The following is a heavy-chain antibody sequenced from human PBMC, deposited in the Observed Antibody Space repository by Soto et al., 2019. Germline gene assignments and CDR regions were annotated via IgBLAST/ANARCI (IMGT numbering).Heavy chain of an antibody. CDR2: IHHSGST. J-gene: IGHJ6*02. CDR1: GGSFSGYY. CDR3: ATPRKNFYYYGMDV. Sequence: SEILSLTCAVYGGSFSGYYGTWIRQPPGKGLEWIGEIHHSGSTNYNPSLKSRVSISVDMSNNQFSLRLSSVTAADTAVYYCATPRKNFYYYGMDVWGQGTTVTVSS. V-gene: IGHV4-34*01.